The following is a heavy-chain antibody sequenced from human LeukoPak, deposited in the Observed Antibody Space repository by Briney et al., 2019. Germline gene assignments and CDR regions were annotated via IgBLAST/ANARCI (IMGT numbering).Heavy chain of an antibody. Sequence: SVKVSCKASGGTFSSYAISWVRQAPGQGLEWMGGIIPIFGIANYAQKFQGRVTITTDESTSTAYMELSSLRSEDTDVYYCATSTGRSGYEDYWGQGTLVTVSS. J-gene: IGHJ4*02. CDR3: ATSTGRSGYEDY. CDR1: GGTFSSYA. CDR2: IIPIFGIA. D-gene: IGHD3-3*01. V-gene: IGHV1-69*05.